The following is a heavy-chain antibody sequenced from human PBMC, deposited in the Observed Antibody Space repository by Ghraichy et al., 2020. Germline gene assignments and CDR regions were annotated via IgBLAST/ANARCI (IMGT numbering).Heavy chain of an antibody. CDR2: IYSGGST. D-gene: IGHD3-22*01. CDR1: GFTVSSNY. V-gene: IGHV3-53*01. CDR3: ARAPYYYDSSGYYYGDY. J-gene: IGHJ4*02. Sequence: LSLTCAASGFTVSSNYMSWVRQAPGKGLEWVSVIYSGGSTYYADSVKGRFTISRDNSKNTLYLQMNSLRAEDTAVYYCARAPYYYDSSGYYYGDYWGQGTLVTVSS.